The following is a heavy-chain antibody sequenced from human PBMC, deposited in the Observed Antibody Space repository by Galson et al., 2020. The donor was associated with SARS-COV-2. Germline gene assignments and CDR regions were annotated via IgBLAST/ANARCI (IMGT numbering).Heavy chain of an antibody. CDR1: GYSFTSYW. V-gene: IGHV5-51*01. D-gene: IGHD3-10*01. J-gene: IGHJ6*02. CDR2: IYPGDSDT. CDR3: ARDTYYYGSGTYYYYGMDV. Sequence: GESLKISCKGSGYSFTSYWIGWVRQMPGKGLEWMGIIYPGDSDTRYSPSFQGQVTISADKSISTAYLQWSSLKASDTAMYYCARDTYYYGSGTYYYYGMDVWGQGTTVTVS.